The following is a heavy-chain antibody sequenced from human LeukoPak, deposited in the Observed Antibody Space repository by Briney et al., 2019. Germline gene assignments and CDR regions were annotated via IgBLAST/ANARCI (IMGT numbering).Heavy chain of an antibody. CDR1: GYTFTSYF. D-gene: IGHD1-26*01. CDR3: ARDQVGATSRYFDS. Sequence: ASVKVSCKASGYTFTSYFMHWVRQAPGQGLDWMGIINPSGGSTSYAQKFQGRVTMTRDTSTSTVYMELSSLRSGDTAVYYCARDQVGATSRYFDSWGQGTLVTVSS. J-gene: IGHJ4*02. V-gene: IGHV1-46*01. CDR2: INPSGGST.